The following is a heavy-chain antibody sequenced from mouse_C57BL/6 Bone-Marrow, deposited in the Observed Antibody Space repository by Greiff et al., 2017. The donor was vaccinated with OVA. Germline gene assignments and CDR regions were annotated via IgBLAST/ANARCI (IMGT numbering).Heavy chain of an antibody. Sequence: VQLQQSGAELARPGASVKLSCKASGYTFTSSGISWVKQRTGQGLEWIGEIYPRSGNTYYNEKFKGKATLTADKSSSTAYMELRSLTSEDSAVYFCARKGNYYSSVFDYWGQGTTLTVSS. V-gene: IGHV1-81*01. J-gene: IGHJ2*01. D-gene: IGHD1-1*01. CDR1: GYTFTSSG. CDR3: ARKGNYYSSVFDY. CDR2: IYPRSGNT.